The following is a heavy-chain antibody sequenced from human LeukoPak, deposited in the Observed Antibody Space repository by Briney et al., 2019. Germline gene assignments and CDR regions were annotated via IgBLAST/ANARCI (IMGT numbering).Heavy chain of an antibody. CDR2: IKQDGSEQ. V-gene: IGHV3-7*01. J-gene: IGHJ6*02. D-gene: IGHD1-14*01. Sequence: GRSLRLSCAAYGFTFSNYWMNWVRQAPGKGLEWVANIKQDGSEQYYVDSVKGRFTISRDNAKNSLYLQMNSLRAEDTAVYYCASDPHHASRMDXWGQGTTVTVSS. CDR3: ASDPHHASRMDX. CDR1: GFTFSNYW.